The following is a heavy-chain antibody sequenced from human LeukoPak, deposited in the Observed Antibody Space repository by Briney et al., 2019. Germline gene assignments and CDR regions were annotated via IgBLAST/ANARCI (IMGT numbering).Heavy chain of an antibody. V-gene: IGHV4-31*03. CDR3: ARDSSSGYYYDYYGMDV. Sequence: SETLSLTCTVSGGSISSGGYYWSWIRQHPGKGLEWIGYIYYSGSTYYNPSLKSRVTISVDTSKNQFSLKLSSVTAADTAVYYCARDSSSGYYYDYYGMDVWGQGTTVTVSS. J-gene: IGHJ6*02. D-gene: IGHD3-22*01. CDR1: GGSISSGGYY. CDR2: IYYSGST.